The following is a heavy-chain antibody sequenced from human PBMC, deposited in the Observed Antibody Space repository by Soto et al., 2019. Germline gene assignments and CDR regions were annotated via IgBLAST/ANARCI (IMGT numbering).Heavy chain of an antibody. D-gene: IGHD3-10*01. CDR2: SKNKADSYTT. CDR3: TVWGSGNDFGAA. V-gene: IGHV3-72*01. Sequence: EGQLVESGGGLVQPGGSLRLSCAASGFTFSDHYMDWVRQAPGKGLEWVGRSKNKADSYTTEYAAPVKGRFTISRDGSKNSLFLQMNSLKTEDTAVYYCTVWGSGNDFGAAWGQGILVTVSS. J-gene: IGHJ4*02. CDR1: GFTFSDHY.